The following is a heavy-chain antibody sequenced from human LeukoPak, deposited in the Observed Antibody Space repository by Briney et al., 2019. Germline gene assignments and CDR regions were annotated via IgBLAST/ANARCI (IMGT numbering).Heavy chain of an antibody. CDR1: GFTFSSYG. V-gene: IGHV3-30*03. CDR2: ISYDGSNK. J-gene: IGHJ4*02. D-gene: IGHD1-26*01. CDR3: ASGGGSYLANYFDY. Sequence: PGGSLRLSCAASGFTFSSYGMHWVRQAPGKGLEWVAVISYDGSNKYYADSVKGRFTISRDNSKNTLYLQMNSLRAEDTAVYYCASGGGSYLANYFDYWGQGTLVTVSS.